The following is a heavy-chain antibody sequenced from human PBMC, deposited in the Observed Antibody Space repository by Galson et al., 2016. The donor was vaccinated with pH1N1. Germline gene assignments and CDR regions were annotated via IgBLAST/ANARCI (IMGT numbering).Heavy chain of an antibody. Sequence: ETLSLTCGVSGYSITRGYYWGWIRQPPGKGLEWIGTIHHTGNTDYNTSLKNRPTISLDTSNNQFSLKLISVTAADTAMYYCARRYSSGWSGVDDAFDIWGQGTMVTVSS. CDR1: GYSITRGYY. CDR3: ARRYSSGWSGVDDAFDI. V-gene: IGHV4-38-2*01. D-gene: IGHD6-19*01. CDR2: IHHTGNT. J-gene: IGHJ3*02.